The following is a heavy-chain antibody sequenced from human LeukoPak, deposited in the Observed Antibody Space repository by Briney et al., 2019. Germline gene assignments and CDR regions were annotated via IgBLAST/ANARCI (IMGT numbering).Heavy chain of an antibody. CDR3: ARTREYDYVWGSYRYTPDAFDI. J-gene: IGHJ3*02. CDR2: INPNSGGT. V-gene: IGHV1-2*02. CDR1: GYTFTGYY. D-gene: IGHD3-16*02. Sequence: GASVKVSCKASGYTFTGYYMHWVRQAPGQGLEWMGWINPNSGGTNYAQKFQGRVTMTRDTSISTAYMELSRLRSDDTAVCYCARTREYDYVWGSYRYTPDAFDIWGQGTMVTVSS.